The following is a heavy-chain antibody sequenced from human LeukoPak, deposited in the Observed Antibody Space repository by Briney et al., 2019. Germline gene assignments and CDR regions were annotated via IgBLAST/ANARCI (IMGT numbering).Heavy chain of an antibody. CDR1: GFTFSNSA. D-gene: IGHD6-19*01. V-gene: IGHV3-23*01. J-gene: IGHJ4*01. CDR2: LSGSGITT. Sequence: PGGSLRLSCAASGFTFSNSAMSWVRQAPGKGLEWVSTLSGSGITTYYADSVKGRFTTSRDNSKNTLYLQRNSLRAEDTAVYYCAKGIYSSGWSYFDYWGHGTLVTVSS. CDR3: AKGIYSSGWSYFDY.